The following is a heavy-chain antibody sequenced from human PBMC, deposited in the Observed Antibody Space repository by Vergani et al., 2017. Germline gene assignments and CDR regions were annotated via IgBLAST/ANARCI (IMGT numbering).Heavy chain of an antibody. D-gene: IGHD1-1*01. J-gene: IGHJ4*02. CDR1: EYSFGNYW. CDR3: ARHTTYTDS. CDR2: IYPADSDT. V-gene: IGHV5-51*01. Sequence: EVELVQSGPEMRKPGESLKISCKGSEYSFGNYWMGWVRQMPGKGLEWMGIIYPADSDTRYSPSFQVQVTFSADKSISTAFLQWDSLKASDTALYYCARHTTYTDSWGQGTLVTVSS.